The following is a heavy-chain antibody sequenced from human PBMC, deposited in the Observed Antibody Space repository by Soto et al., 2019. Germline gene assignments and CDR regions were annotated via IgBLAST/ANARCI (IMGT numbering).Heavy chain of an antibody. Sequence: QVQLVESGGGVVQPGRSLRLSCAASGFTFSSYGMHWVRQAPGKGLEWVAVISYDGSNTYYEDSVKGRFTISRDNSKNTLYLEMNSLRAEDTAVYYCAKELGMYSSSGMDVWGQGTTVTVSS. CDR1: GFTFSSYG. J-gene: IGHJ6*02. CDR2: ISYDGSNT. V-gene: IGHV3-30*18. D-gene: IGHD6-6*01. CDR3: AKELGMYSSSGMDV.